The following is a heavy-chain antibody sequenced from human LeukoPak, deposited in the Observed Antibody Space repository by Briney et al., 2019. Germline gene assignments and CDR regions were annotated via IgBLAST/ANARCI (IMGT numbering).Heavy chain of an antibody. J-gene: IGHJ5*02. D-gene: IGHD2-15*01. CDR1: GHTFSSYY. Sequence: GASVKVSCKASGHTFSSYYMHWVRQAPGQGLEWMGIIHPRGGRTTYAQKYQGRITMTRDTSTGTVYMELSSLRSEDTAVYYCAVLGYCSGGSCFGEGTVFDPWGQGTLVTVSS. CDR2: IHPRGGRT. CDR3: AVLGYCSGGSCFGEGTVFDP. V-gene: IGHV1-46*01.